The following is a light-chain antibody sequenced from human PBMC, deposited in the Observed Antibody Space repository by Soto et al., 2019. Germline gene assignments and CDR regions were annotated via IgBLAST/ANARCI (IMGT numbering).Light chain of an antibody. CDR3: QQYNNFYT. CDR1: QSVSSN. Sequence: ELVMTQSPATLSVSPGERATLSCRASQSVSSNLAWYQQKPGQAPRLLIYGASTRATGIPARFSGSGSGTEFTLTISSLQSEDFAVYYCQQYNNFYTFGQGTKVDIK. V-gene: IGKV3-15*01. CDR2: GAS. J-gene: IGKJ2*01.